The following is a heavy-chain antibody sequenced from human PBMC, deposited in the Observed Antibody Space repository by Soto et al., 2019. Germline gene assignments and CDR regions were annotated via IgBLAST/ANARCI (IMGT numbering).Heavy chain of an antibody. Sequence: GGSLRLSCAASGFTFSSYGMHWVRQAPGKGLEWVAVISYDGSNKYYADSVKGRFTISRDNSKNTLYLQMNSLRAEDTAVYYCAKDHTLGAAAGGDAFDIWGQGTMVTVSS. J-gene: IGHJ3*02. CDR2: ISYDGSNK. CDR1: GFTFSSYG. V-gene: IGHV3-30*18. CDR3: AKDHTLGAAAGGDAFDI. D-gene: IGHD6-13*01.